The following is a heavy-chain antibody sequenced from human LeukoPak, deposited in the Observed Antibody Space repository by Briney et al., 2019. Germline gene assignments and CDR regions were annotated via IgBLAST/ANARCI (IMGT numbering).Heavy chain of an antibody. CDR2: IGTKGDT. CDR3: AREMSDTVTWGWYFDL. Sequence: QAGGSLRLSCAASGLSFSSYDMPWVRQATGKGLEWVSAIGTKGDTYYSDSVRGRFTISRENGKNSLYLQMNSLRAGDTAVYYCAREMSDTVTWGWYFDLWGRGTLVTVSS. V-gene: IGHV3-13*01. J-gene: IGHJ2*01. CDR1: GLSFSSYD. D-gene: IGHD4-17*01.